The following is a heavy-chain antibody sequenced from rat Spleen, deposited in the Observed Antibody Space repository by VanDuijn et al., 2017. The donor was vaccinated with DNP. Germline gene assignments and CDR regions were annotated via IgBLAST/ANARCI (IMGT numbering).Heavy chain of an antibody. V-gene: IGHV5-25*01. J-gene: IGHJ3*01. CDR2: ISTSGSRA. CDR1: GFTFSNYY. CDR3: ARSRLPGYYPFAC. D-gene: IGHD1-4*01. Sequence: EVQLVESGGGLVQPGRSLKLSCAASGFTFSNYYMAWVRQAPKKGLEWVATISTSGSRAYSPDSVKGRFTIPRDDAKSSLYLQMNSLKSEDTATYYCARSRLPGYYPFACWGQGTLVTVSS.